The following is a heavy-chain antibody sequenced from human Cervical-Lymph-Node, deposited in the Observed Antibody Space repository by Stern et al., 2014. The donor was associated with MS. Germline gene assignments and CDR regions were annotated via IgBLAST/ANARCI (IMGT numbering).Heavy chain of an antibody. D-gene: IGHD2-15*01. V-gene: IGHV3-11*01. CDR2: ISRGGTSV. CDR3: VRDLCKSRICYPFDY. CDR1: GFTFSDYY. Sequence: VQLAESGGGLVKAGGSLRLSCAASGFTFSDYYMSWIRQAPGKGLEWVSYISRGGTSVYYAESVEGRFTISRDNAKNSLFLQMNSLRAEDTAIYYCVRDLCKSRICYPFDYWGHGTPVTVSS. J-gene: IGHJ4*03.